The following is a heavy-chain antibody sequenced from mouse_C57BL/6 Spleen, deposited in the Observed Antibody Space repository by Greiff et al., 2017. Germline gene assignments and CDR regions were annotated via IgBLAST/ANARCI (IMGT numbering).Heavy chain of an antibody. D-gene: IGHD3-2*02. CDR2: IYPVSGST. V-gene: IGHV1-55*01. J-gene: IGHJ3*01. CDR1: GYTFTSYW. Sequence: VESGASVTMSCQASGYTFTSYWITWVKQRPGQGLEWIGDIYPVSGSTNYNEKFKSKATLTVDTSSNTAYMQRSSLTSEDSAVYYCAGDSSGYGAWFTDWGQGTLVTVSA. CDR3: AGDSSGYGAWFTD.